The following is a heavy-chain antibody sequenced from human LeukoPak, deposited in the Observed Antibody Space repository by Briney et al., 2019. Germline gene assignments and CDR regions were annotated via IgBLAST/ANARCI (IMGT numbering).Heavy chain of an antibody. CDR3: ASWKYYDILTGYYPFDY. D-gene: IGHD3-9*01. CDR1: GYTLTGLS. J-gene: IGHJ4*02. V-gene: IGHV1-24*01. CDR2: FDPEDGET. Sequence: ASVKVSCKVSGYTLTGLSMHWVRQAPGKGLEWMGGFDPEDGETIYAQKFQGRVTTTEDTSTDTAYMELSSLRSEDTAVYYCASWKYYDILTGYYPFDYWGQGTLVTVS.